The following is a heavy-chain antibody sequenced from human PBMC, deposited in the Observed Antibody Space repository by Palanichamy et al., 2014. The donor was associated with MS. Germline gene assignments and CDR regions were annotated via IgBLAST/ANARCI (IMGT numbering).Heavy chain of an antibody. V-gene: IGHV1-3*01. CDR2: INAGNGNT. Sequence: QVQLVQSGAEVKKPGASVKVSCKASGYTFTRYAMHWVRQAPGQRLEWMGWINAGNGNTQYSQKFQGRVTITRDTSAGTAYMELSSLRSEDTAVYYCARDPRKGLLPYYMDVWGKGTTVTVSS. CDR1: GYTFTRYA. CDR3: ARDPRKGLLPYYMDV. J-gene: IGHJ6*03. D-gene: IGHD1-14*01.